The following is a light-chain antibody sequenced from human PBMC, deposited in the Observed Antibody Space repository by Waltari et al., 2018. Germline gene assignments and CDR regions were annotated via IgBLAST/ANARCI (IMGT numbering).Light chain of an antibody. V-gene: IGKV1D-12*01. CDR1: QGISSW. Sequence: DIQMTQSPSSVSASVGDRVTITCRASQGISSWLDWYQQKPGTAPKLLIYAASDLQSGVPSRFSGGGSGTDFTLSISTLQPEDFATYYCQQANSFPLTFGPGTKVEIK. CDR2: AAS. J-gene: IGKJ3*01. CDR3: QQANSFPLT.